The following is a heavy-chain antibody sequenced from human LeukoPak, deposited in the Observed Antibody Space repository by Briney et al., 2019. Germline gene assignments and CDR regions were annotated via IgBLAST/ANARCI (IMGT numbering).Heavy chain of an antibody. CDR3: ARASVEPRIVAGDYFDY. J-gene: IGHJ4*02. Sequence: PSETLSLTCGVSGYSINSAHYWGWIRQPPGNGLGWIGNISQSGIASYNRSLKSRVIISLVTSKNQFSLKLTSVTAADTAVYFCARASVEPRIVAGDYFDYWGQGTLVTVSS. CDR1: GYSINSAHY. V-gene: IGHV4-38-2*01. CDR2: ISQSGIA. D-gene: IGHD2-15*01.